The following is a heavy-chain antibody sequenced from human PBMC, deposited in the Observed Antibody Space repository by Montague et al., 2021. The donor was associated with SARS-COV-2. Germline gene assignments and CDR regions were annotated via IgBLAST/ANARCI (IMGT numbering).Heavy chain of an antibody. CDR2: INHGGST. CDR1: GTSFSGYY. V-gene: IGHV4-34*01. Sequence: SETLSLTCAVHGTSFSGYYWNWIRQPPGKGLEWIGEINHGGSTKYSPSLKSRLTISADTSKNQLSLKLTSVAAADTAVYYCARLRDGVVPSPILGVGPYYSSYYMDVWGRGTTVTVSS. CDR3: ARLRDGVVPSPILGVGPYYSSYYMDV. J-gene: IGHJ6*03. D-gene: IGHD3-10*01.